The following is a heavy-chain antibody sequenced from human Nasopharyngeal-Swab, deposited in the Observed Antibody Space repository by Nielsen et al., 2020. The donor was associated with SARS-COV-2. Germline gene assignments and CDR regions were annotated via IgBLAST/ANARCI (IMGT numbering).Heavy chain of an antibody. Sequence: ASVKVSCKTSGYTFASFDINWVRQATGRGLEWVGWMNLDSGDTHYAQEFQGKVTLTRDTSRSTAYMELSSLRSEDTAVYYCARGPRPERHLDYWGQGTLVTVPS. CDR3: ARGPRPERHLDY. D-gene: IGHD1-1*01. CDR2: MNLDSGDT. CDR1: GYTFASFD. J-gene: IGHJ4*02. V-gene: IGHV1-8*01.